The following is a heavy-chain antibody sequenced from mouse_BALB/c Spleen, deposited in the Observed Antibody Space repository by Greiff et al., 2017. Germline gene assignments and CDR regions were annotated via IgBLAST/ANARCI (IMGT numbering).Heavy chain of an antibody. CDR2: IYPGNVNT. CDR3: ARPYYRYEAMDY. Sequence: QVQLQQSGPELVKPGASVRISCKASGYTFTSYYIHWVKQRPGQGLEWIGWIYPGNVNTKYNEKFKGKATLTADKSSSTAYMQLSSLTSEDSAVYFCARPYYRYEAMDYWGQGTSVTVSS. CDR1: GYTFTSYY. D-gene: IGHD2-14*01. V-gene: IGHV1S56*01. J-gene: IGHJ4*01.